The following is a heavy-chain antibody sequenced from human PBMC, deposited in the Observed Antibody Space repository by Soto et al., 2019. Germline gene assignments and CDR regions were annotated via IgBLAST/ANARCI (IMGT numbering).Heavy chain of an antibody. CDR3: ATELKYGTLAH. D-gene: IGHD1-1*01. CDR1: GFNFSNYN. J-gene: IGHJ4*02. CDR2: ISHDGSKQ. V-gene: IGHV3-30*03. Sequence: QVQVVESGGGVVQPGRSLRLSCAASGFNFSNYNMHWVRQAPGKGLECVAIISHDGSKQYSAGSVKVRFTISRDNATNILFLQMDSMRAEETAVYHCATELKYGTLAHWGQGTLVRVS.